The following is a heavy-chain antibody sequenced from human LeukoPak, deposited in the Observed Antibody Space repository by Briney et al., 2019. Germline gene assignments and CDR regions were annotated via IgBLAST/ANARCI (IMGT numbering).Heavy chain of an antibody. CDR1: GFIFTDYW. J-gene: IGHJ4*02. CDR3: AKGQYYFDY. V-gene: IGHV3-74*01. CDR2: ISGDGRGT. Sequence: GGSMRLSCAASGFIFTDYWMHWVRQGPGKELVWVARISGDGRGTTYADSVKGRFTISRDNAKSTAFLQMKSLRAEDTGIYYCAKGQYYFDYWGQGTLVTVSS.